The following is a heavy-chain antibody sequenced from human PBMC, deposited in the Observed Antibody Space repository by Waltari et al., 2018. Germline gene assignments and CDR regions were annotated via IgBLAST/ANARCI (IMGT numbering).Heavy chain of an antibody. J-gene: IGHJ4*02. CDR1: GYTFTSYA. Sequence: QVQLVQSGAEVKKPGASVKVSCKASGYTFTSYAMHWVRQAPGQRLEWMGWINAGNGNTKYSQKFQGRVTITRDTSASTAYMELSSLRSEDTAVYYCARVRIVGDELDYWGQGTLVTVSS. CDR3: ARVRIVGDELDY. D-gene: IGHD3-22*01. CDR2: INAGNGNT. V-gene: IGHV1-3*01.